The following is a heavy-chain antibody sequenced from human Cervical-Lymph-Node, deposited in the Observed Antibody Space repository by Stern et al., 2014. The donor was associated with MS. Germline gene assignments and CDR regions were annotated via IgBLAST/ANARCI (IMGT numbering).Heavy chain of an antibody. J-gene: IGHJ3*02. CDR3: ARAIFGVNTAAMAPDAFDT. CDR2: IYTDDST. V-gene: IGHV3-53*01. CDR1: GFTVSNNY. D-gene: IGHD3-3*01. Sequence: EVQLEESGGGLIQPGGSLRLSCAAPGFTVSNNYMSWVRQAPGKGLEWVSLIYTDDSTYYAGSVKGRFTISRDSSKLFLQMNSLRAEDTAVYYCARAIFGVNTAAMAPDAFDTWGQGTMVTVSS.